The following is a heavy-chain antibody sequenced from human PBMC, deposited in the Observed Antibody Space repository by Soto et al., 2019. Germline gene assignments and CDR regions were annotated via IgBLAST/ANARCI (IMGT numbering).Heavy chain of an antibody. J-gene: IGHJ4*02. D-gene: IGHD6-13*01. CDR3: ARDEAAAGYN. CDR2: ISGSSSYI. CDR1: GFTFSSYS. Sequence: PGGSLRLSCAASGFTFSSYSMNWVRQAPGKGLEWVSSISGSSSYIYYADSVKGRFTISRDNAKNSLYLQMNSLRAEDTAVYYCARDEAAAGYNWGQGTLVTVSS. V-gene: IGHV3-21*01.